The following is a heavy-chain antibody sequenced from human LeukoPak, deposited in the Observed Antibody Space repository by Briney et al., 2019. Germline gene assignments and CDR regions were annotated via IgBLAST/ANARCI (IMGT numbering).Heavy chain of an antibody. V-gene: IGHV4-59*12. Sequence: SETLSLTCTVSGGSLSSYYWSWIRRPPGKGLEWIGYIYYSGSTNYNPSLKSRVAISVDTSKNQFSLKLSSVTAADTAVYYCARGGVAVAGKVGTSYDYWGQGTLVTVSS. CDR2: IYYSGST. CDR3: ARGGVAVAGKVGTSYDY. D-gene: IGHD6-19*01. J-gene: IGHJ4*02. CDR1: GGSLSSYY.